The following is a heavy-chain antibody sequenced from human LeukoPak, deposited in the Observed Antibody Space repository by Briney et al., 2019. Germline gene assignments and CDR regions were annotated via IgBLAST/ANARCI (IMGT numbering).Heavy chain of an antibody. CDR3: ARSSGWYDY. CDR1: GFSFSTSW. D-gene: IGHD6-19*01. CDR2: IKEDGSEK. J-gene: IGHJ4*02. V-gene: IGHV3-7*02. Sequence: GGSLRLSCASSGFSFSTSWMTWVRQAPGKGLEWVANIKEDGSEKYYVDSVKGRFTISRDNAKNSLYLQMNSLGVEDAAVYYCARSSGWYDYWGQGTLVTVSS.